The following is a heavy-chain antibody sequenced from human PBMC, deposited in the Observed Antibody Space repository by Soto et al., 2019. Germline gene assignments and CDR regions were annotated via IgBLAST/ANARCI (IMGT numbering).Heavy chain of an antibody. CDR2: ISHSGST. Sequence: SETLSLTCAVYGGSFSGYYWNWIRQPPGKGLEWIGEISHSGSTNCNPALKSRVTISIDTSRNQFSMNLSSVTAADTALYYCARGPPPYCRGGSCSQGYYYYYMDVWGIGTTVTVSS. CDR3: ARGPPPYCRGGSCSQGYYYYYMDV. D-gene: IGHD2-15*01. V-gene: IGHV4-34*01. J-gene: IGHJ6*03. CDR1: GGSFSGYY.